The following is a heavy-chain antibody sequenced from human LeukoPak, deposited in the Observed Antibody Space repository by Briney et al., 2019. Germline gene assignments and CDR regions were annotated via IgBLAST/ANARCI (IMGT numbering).Heavy chain of an antibody. D-gene: IGHD7-27*01. CDR1: GGSISSYY. J-gene: IGHJ4*02. CDR2: ISYSGTT. CDR3: ARERGGLNWGWWDY. V-gene: IGHV4-59*01. Sequence: SETLSLTCTVSGGSISSYYWSWIRQPPGKGLEWIGYISYSGTTTYNPSLKSRVTISMDTSKSQFSLRLSSVTAADTAVYYCARERGGLNWGWWDYWGQGTLVTVSS.